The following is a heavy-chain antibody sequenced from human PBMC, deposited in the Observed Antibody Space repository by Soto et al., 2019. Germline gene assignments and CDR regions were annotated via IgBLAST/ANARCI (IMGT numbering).Heavy chain of an antibody. CDR2: INHSGST. D-gene: IGHD2-8*01. CDR1: GGSFSGYY. V-gene: IGHV4-34*01. CDR3: AGGGLMVYAMFDY. J-gene: IGHJ4*02. Sequence: QVQLQQWGAGLLKPSETLSLTCAVYGGSFSGYYWSWIRQPPGKGLEWIGEINHSGSTKYNPSLKSRVTISGDTSKNQFSLRPSSVTAAGTALYYCAGGGLMVYAMFDYWGQGTLVTVSS.